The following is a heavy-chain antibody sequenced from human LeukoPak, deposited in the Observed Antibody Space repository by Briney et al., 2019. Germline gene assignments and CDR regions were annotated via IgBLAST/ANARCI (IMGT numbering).Heavy chain of an antibody. CDR2: IYYSGST. V-gene: IGHV4-59*01. CDR1: GGSISSYY. J-gene: IGHJ4*02. Sequence: SETLSLTCTVSGGSISSYYWSWIRQPPGKGLEWIGYIYYSGSTNYNPSLKSRVTISVDTSKNQFSLKLSSVTAADMAVYYCASSSIAAAGDLDYWGQGTLVTVSS. D-gene: IGHD6-13*01. CDR3: ASSSIAAAGDLDY.